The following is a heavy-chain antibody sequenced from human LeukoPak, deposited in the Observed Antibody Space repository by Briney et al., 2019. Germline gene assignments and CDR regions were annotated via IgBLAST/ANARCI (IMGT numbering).Heavy chain of an antibody. J-gene: IGHJ3*02. CDR1: GFTFSSYA. V-gene: IGHV3-30-3*01. CDR2: ISYDGSNK. Sequence: HPGRSLRLSCAASGFTFSSYAMHWVRQAPGKGLEWVAVISYDGSNKYYADSVKGRFTISRDNSKNTLYLQMNSLRAEDTAVYYCACPYSSGWYGDAFDIWGQGTMVTVSS. D-gene: IGHD6-19*01. CDR3: ACPYSSGWYGDAFDI.